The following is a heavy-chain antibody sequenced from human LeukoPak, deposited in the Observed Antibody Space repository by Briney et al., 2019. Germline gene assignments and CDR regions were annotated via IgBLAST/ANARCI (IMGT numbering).Heavy chain of an antibody. CDR3: ARSRLNYYDSSGYSN. J-gene: IGHJ4*02. D-gene: IGHD3-22*01. V-gene: IGHV3-48*04. Sequence: GGSLRLSCAASGFTFSSYSMNWVRQAPGKGLEWVSYISSSSSTIYYADSVKGRFTISRDNAKNSLYLQMNSLRAEDTAVYYCARSRLNYYDSSGYSNWGQGTLVTVSS. CDR2: ISSSSSTI. CDR1: GFTFSSYS.